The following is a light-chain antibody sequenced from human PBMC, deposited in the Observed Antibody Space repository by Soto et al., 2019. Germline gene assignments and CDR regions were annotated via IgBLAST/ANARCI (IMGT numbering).Light chain of an antibody. J-gene: IGLJ2*01. V-gene: IGLV1-40*01. Sequence: QSVLTQPPSVSGAPGQRVTISCTGNSSNIGAGYDVHWYQQLPGTAPKLLIYGNSNRPSGVPDRFSGSKSGTSASLAITGLQAEDDADYYCQSYDSSLSGYVVFGGGTKVTVL. CDR1: SSNIGAGYD. CDR2: GNS. CDR3: QSYDSSLSGYVV.